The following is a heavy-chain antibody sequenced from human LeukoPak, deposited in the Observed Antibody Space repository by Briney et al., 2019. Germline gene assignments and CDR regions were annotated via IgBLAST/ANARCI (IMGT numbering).Heavy chain of an antibody. J-gene: IGHJ3*02. CDR3: ARSGVPAAMRGGAFDI. V-gene: IGHV1-69*01. Sequence: ASVKVSCKASGGTFSSYAISWVRQAPGQGLEWMGGIIPIFGTANYAQKFQGRVTITADESTSTAYMELSSLRSEDTAVYYCARSGVPAAMRGGAFDIWGQGTMVTVSS. CDR2: IIPIFGTA. CDR1: GGTFSSYA. D-gene: IGHD2-2*01.